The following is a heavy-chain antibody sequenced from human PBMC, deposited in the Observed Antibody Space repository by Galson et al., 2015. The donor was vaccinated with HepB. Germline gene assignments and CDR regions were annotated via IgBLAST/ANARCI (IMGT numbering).Heavy chain of an antibody. V-gene: IGHV3-21*01. CDR2: ISSSSSYI. J-gene: IGHJ6*03. D-gene: IGHD6-19*01. CDR1: GFTFSSYS. CDR3: ARDMYSSGWYDGYYYYYYMDV. Sequence: SLRLSCAASGFTFSSYSMNWVRQAPGKGLEWVSSISSSSSYIYYADSVKGRFTISRDNAKNSLYLQMNSLRAEDTAVYYCARDMYSSGWYDGYYYYYYMDVWGKGTTVTVSS.